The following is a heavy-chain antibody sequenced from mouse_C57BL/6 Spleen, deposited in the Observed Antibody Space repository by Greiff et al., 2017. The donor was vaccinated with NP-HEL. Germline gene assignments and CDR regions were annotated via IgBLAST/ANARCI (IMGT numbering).Heavy chain of an antibody. CDR1: GYTFTSYG. CDR2: IYPRSGNT. CDR3: ARRRQLRNAMDY. V-gene: IGHV1-81*01. J-gene: IGHJ4*01. Sequence: VQLVESGAELARPGASVKLSCKASGYTFTSYGISWVKQRTGQGLEWIGEIYPRSGNTYYNEKFKGKATLTADKSSSTAYMELRSLTSEDSAVYFCARRRQLRNAMDYWGQGTSVTVSS. D-gene: IGHD3-2*02.